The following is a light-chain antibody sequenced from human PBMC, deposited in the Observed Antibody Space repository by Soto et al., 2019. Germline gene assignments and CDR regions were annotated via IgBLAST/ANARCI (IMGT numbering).Light chain of an antibody. CDR1: QGISNY. J-gene: IGKJ1*01. V-gene: IGKV1-27*01. CDR3: QKHDSPPPT. Sequence: DIQMTQSPSSLSASVGDRVTITCRASQGISNYLAWYQQKPGKVPKPLIYDASTLQSGVPPRFSSSRSETDFTLNSKSPKPEDDAACYCQKHDSPPPTFGQGTKVEI. CDR2: DAS.